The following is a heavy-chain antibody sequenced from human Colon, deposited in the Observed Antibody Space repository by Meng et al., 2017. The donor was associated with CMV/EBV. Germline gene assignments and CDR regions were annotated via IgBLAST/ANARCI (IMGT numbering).Heavy chain of an antibody. V-gene: IGHV3-48*03. CDR2: SGSNGNVM. Sequence: GESLKTPRAAPGFTFSQYEMNWVRQTPGKGLEWVSHSGSNGNVMYNADSVRGRFTVSRDNAKNSLYLPMNSLQVEDTAVYYCARERGSWAELYYYYGLDVWGQGTTVTVSS. J-gene: IGHJ6*02. CDR3: ARERGSWAELYYYYGLDV. CDR1: GFTFSQYE. D-gene: IGHD6-13*01.